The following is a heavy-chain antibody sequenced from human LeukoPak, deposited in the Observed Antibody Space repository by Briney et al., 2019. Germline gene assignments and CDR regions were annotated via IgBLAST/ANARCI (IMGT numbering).Heavy chain of an antibody. J-gene: IGHJ6*03. V-gene: IGHV1-69*13. D-gene: IGHD2-2*01. CDR3: ARFHIVVVPAAREPYYYTDV. Sequence: SVKVSCKASGGTFSSYAISWVRQAPGQGLEWMGGIIPIFGTANYAQKFQGRVTITADESTSTAYMELSSLRSEDTAVYYCARFHIVVVPAAREPYYYTDVWGKGTTVTVSS. CDR1: GGTFSSYA. CDR2: IIPIFGTA.